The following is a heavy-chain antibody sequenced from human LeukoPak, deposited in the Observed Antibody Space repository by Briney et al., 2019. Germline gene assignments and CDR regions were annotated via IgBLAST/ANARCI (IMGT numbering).Heavy chain of an antibody. D-gene: IGHD6-19*01. CDR1: GGSISSYY. CDR2: IYYSGST. Sequence: SETLSLTCTVSGGSISSYYWSWIRQPPGKGLEWIGYIYYSGSTNYNPSLKSRVTISVDTSKSLFSLKLSSVTAADTAVYYCARGINGAKWLVPYYFDYWGHGTLVTVSS. J-gene: IGHJ4*01. CDR3: ARGINGAKWLVPYYFDY. V-gene: IGHV4-59*08.